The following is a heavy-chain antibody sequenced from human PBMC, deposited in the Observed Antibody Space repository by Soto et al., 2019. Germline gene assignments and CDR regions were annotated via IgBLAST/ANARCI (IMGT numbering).Heavy chain of an antibody. D-gene: IGHD3-3*02. CDR2: ISGYNGNT. V-gene: IGHV1-18*01. CDR3: AQPGGISSGWAV. J-gene: IGHJ6*03. CDR1: DNTFTHYG. Sequence: GASVKVSCKSSDNTFTHYGINWVRQAPGQGLEWMGWISGYNGNTKYAQKFQDRVTMTADTSTRTAFMEVRSLTSDDTGVYFGAQPGGISSGWAVGAKGPRVTASS.